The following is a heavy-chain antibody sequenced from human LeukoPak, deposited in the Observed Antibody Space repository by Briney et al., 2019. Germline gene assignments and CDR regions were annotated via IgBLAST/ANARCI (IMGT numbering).Heavy chain of an antibody. D-gene: IGHD1-14*01. CDR2: IYYSGST. Sequence: SETLSPTCTVSGGSISSSSYYWGWIRQPPGKGLEWIGSIYYSGSTYYNPSLKSRVTISVDTSKNQFSLKLSSVTAADTAVYYCARTGVLTADYWGQGTLVTVSS. J-gene: IGHJ4*02. CDR1: GGSISSSSYY. V-gene: IGHV4-39*01. CDR3: ARTGVLTADY.